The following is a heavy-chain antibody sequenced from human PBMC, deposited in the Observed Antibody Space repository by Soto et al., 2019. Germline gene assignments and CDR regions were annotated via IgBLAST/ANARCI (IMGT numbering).Heavy chain of an antibody. CDR1: GASVISTKW. CDR2: IHHSETT. V-gene: IGHV4-4*02. Sequence: PSETLSLTCAVSGASVISTKWWSWVRQSPGKGLEWIGEIHHSETTNYNPSLESRVTISVDTSKNQFSLKLTSVTAADTAVYYCARATGLTGPRASYYYGMDVWGQGTTVTVSS. J-gene: IGHJ6*02. CDR3: ARATGLTGPRASYYYGMDV. D-gene: IGHD3-9*01.